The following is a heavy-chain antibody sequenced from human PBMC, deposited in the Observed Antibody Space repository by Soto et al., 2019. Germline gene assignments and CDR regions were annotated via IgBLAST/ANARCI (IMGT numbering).Heavy chain of an antibody. J-gene: IGHJ4*02. D-gene: IGHD6-13*01. CDR3: AFQGVSSSWYPYYFDY. CDR1: GFTFSSYA. V-gene: IGHV3-23*01. Sequence: PGGSLRLSCAASGFTFSSYAMSWVRQAPGKGLEWVSAISGSGGSTYYADSVKGRFTISRENSKNTLYLKMNTLRAEDKAVKKCAFQGVSSSWYPYYFDYWGQGTLVTVSS. CDR2: ISGSGGST.